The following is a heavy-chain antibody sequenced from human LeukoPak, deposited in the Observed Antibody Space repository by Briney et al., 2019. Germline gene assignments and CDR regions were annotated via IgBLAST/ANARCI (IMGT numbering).Heavy chain of an antibody. V-gene: IGHV4-38-2*01. Sequence: SETLTLSCAVSGPSTTSVYYWAWIRQPPGKGLEWVGSLFQSGNTYYKPSLKSRVSLSMDTSKNHFSLRLTSVTAADTAIYYCASGNYDDYFDHWGQGILVTVSP. CDR3: ASGNYDDYFDH. J-gene: IGHJ4*02. CDR1: GPSTTSVYY. D-gene: IGHD3-3*01. CDR2: LFQSGNT.